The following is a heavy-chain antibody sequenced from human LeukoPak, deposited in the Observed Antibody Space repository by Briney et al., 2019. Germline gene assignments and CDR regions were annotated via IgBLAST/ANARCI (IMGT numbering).Heavy chain of an antibody. Sequence: SQTLSLTCTVSGVSISSASYYWSWIRQPAGKGLEWIGRIYISGSTNYNSSLKSRVTISLDTSKNQFSLKLSSVTAADTVVYYCAREREGPYGYLDYWGQGTLVIVSS. CDR2: IYISGST. V-gene: IGHV4-61*02. CDR3: AREREGPYGYLDY. D-gene: IGHD4-17*01. CDR1: GVSISSASYY. J-gene: IGHJ4*02.